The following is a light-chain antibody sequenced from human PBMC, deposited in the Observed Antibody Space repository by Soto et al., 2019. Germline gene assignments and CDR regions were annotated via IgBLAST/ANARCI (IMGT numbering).Light chain of an antibody. CDR1: QSVSSSY. CDR3: QQYGSSPPSWT. CDR2: TAS. J-gene: IGKJ1*01. V-gene: IGKV3-20*01. Sequence: ETVLTQSPGTLSLSPGERATLSCRASQSVSSSYLAWYQQKPGQAPRLLIYTASSRATGIPDRFSGSGSGTDFTLTISRLEPEDFAVYYCQQYGSSPPSWTFGQGTKVEIK.